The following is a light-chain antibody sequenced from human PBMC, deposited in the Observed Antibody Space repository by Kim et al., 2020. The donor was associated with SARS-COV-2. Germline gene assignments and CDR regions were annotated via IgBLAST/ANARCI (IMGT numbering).Light chain of an antibody. J-gene: IGKJ4*01. Sequence: SASVGDRVTITCRASQSIISYLNWYQQKPGKAPKLLIYAASSLQSGVPSRFSGSGSGTDFTLTISSLQPEDFATYYCQQSYSTSTFGGGTKVDIK. V-gene: IGKV1-39*01. CDR1: QSIISY. CDR3: QQSYSTST. CDR2: AAS.